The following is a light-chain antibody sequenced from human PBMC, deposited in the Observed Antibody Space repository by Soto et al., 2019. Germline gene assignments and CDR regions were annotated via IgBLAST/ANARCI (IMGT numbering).Light chain of an antibody. Sequence: QSVLTQPPSASGTPGQRVTISCSGSSSNIGRNAVNWYQQLSREPHGVSFRFSGSKSGNTASLTISGLQAEDEADYYCSSYTSRTTYVFGTGTKVTVL. V-gene: IGLV1-44*01. CDR1: SSNIGRNA. J-gene: IGLJ1*01. CDR3: SSYTSRTTYV.